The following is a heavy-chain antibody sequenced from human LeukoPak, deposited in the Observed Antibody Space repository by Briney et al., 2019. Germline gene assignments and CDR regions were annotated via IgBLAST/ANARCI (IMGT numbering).Heavy chain of an antibody. V-gene: IGHV4-4*02. J-gene: IGHJ5*02. D-gene: IGHD2-2*02. CDR1: GGSISSSNW. CDR3: AREIRGYCSSTSCYTWFDP. CDR2: IYHSGST. Sequence: SETLSLTCAVSGGSISSSNWWSWVRQPPGKGLEWIGEIYHSGSTNYNPSLKSRVTISVDKSKNQFSLKLSSVTAADTAVYYCAREIRGYCSSTSCYTWFDPWGQGTLVTVSS.